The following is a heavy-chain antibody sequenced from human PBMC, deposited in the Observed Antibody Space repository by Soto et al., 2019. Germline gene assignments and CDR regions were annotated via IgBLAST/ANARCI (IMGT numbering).Heavy chain of an antibody. J-gene: IGHJ4*02. Sequence: ASVKVSFKASGYTFTSYGISWVRQAPGQGLEWMGWISAYNGNTKYAQKLQGRVTMTTDTSTSTAYMELRSLRSEDTAVYYCARDIAVARIDYWGQGTLVTVSS. CDR2: ISAYNGNT. CDR1: GYTFTSYG. CDR3: ARDIAVARIDY. D-gene: IGHD6-19*01. V-gene: IGHV1-18*01.